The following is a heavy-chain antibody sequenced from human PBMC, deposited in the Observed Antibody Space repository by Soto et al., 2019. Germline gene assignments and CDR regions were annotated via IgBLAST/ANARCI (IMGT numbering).Heavy chain of an antibody. Sequence: PGESLKISCEFSVYNFDDYWIAWVRQMPGKGLECLGIIYPGDSETRYSPSFQGQVTMSADMSINTAYLQWSSLKASDTAIYYCARRPTSRDFDYWGQGTLVTVSS. V-gene: IGHV5-51*01. CDR1: VYNFDDYW. CDR3: ARRPTSRDFDY. J-gene: IGHJ4*02. CDR2: IYPGDSET. D-gene: IGHD2-21*01.